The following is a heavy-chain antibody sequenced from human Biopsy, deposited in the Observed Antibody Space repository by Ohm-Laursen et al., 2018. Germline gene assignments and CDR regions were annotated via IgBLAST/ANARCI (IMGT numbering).Heavy chain of an antibody. V-gene: IGHV1-18*01. CDR1: GYTFTSYD. J-gene: IGHJ4*02. D-gene: IGHD2/OR15-2a*01. CDR3: ARVFCTSTTCYGLLDN. Sequence: GSSVKLSCKASGYTFTSYDISWVRQAPGQGLEWMGWISPYNDKTSYPPKLQDRVTMTADTSTNTAHMELRSLRSDDTAVYYCARVFCTSTTCYGLLDNWGQGTVVTVSS. CDR2: ISPYNDKT.